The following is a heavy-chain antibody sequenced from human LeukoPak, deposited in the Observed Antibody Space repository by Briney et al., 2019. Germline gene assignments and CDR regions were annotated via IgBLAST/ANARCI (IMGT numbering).Heavy chain of an antibody. V-gene: IGHV3-7*01. CDR3: ARVRSVAGRPDYFDY. CDR1: GFTFSNYW. D-gene: IGHD6-6*01. CDR2: IKQDGSEQ. J-gene: IGHJ4*02. Sequence: QPGGSLRLSCAASGFTFSNYWMTWVRQAPGKGLEWVANIKQDGSEQYSVDSVKGRFTISRDNAKNSLYPQMSSLRAEDTAVYYCARVRSVAGRPDYFDYWGQGTLVTVSS.